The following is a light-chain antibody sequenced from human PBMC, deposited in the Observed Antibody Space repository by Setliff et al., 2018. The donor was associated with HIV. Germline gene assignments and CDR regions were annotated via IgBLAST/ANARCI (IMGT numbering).Light chain of an antibody. CDR2: DVT. J-gene: IGLJ3*02. Sequence: QSVLTQPASVSGSPGQSITISCTGTSSDVGCYNYVSWYQQHPGKAPKLMIYDVTNRPSGVSNRFSDSKSGNTASLTISGLQAEDEADYYCSSYTSISTWVFGGGTQLTVL. CDR1: SSDVGCYNY. CDR3: SSYTSISTWV. V-gene: IGLV2-14*01.